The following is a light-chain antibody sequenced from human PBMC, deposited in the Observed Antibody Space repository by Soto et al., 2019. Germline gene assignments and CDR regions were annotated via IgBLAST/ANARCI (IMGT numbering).Light chain of an antibody. CDR1: QSVSSN. CDR2: GAS. V-gene: IGKV3-15*01. J-gene: IGKJ3*01. CDR3: QHYTNWPPLFT. Sequence: EIVMTQSPATLSVSPGERATLSCRASQSVSSNLAWYQQKPGQAPRLLIYGASTRATGIPGRFSGSGSGTEFTHTISRLQSEDFAIYYCQHYTNWPPLFTFGPGTKVDIK.